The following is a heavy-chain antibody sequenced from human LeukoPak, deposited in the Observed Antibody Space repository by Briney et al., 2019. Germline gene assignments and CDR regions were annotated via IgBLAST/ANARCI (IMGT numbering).Heavy chain of an antibody. Sequence: ASVKVSCKVSGHTLNELSMHGVRQARGKGLEWMGGFDAEDGETIYAQRFQGRVTTTEDTSTDTAYMELSSLRSEDTAVYYCARGPTDGYSGYDAFDYWGQGTLVTVSS. V-gene: IGHV1-24*01. CDR2: FDAEDGET. D-gene: IGHD5-12*01. CDR1: GHTLNELS. J-gene: IGHJ4*02. CDR3: ARGPTDGYSGYDAFDY.